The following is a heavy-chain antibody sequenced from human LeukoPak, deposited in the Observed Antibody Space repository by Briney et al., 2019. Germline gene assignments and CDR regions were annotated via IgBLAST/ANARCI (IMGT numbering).Heavy chain of an antibody. D-gene: IGHD2-15*01. Sequence: GSSVKVSCTASGGTFSSYAISWVRQAPGQGLEWMGGIIPIFGTANYAQKFQGRVTITADESTSTAYMELSSLRSEDTAVYYCARDVYCSGGSCYPYYHGMDVWGQGTTVTVSS. CDR3: ARDVYCSGGSCYPYYHGMDV. V-gene: IGHV1-69*01. CDR2: IIPIFGTA. J-gene: IGHJ6*02. CDR1: GGTFSSYA.